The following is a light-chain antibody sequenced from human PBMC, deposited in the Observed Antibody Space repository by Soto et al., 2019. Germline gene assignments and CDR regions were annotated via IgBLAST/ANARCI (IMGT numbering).Light chain of an antibody. CDR3: QSYDISLSVSVV. J-gene: IGLJ2*01. CDR2: GNT. Sequence: QAVVTQPPSVSGAPGQRVTISGTGSSSNIGAGYDVQWYQQLPGAAPRLLIFGNTNRPSGVPDRFSGSSSGTSASLAISGLQAEDEAYYYCQSYDISLSVSVVFGGGTKLTVL. CDR1: SSNIGAGYD. V-gene: IGLV1-40*01.